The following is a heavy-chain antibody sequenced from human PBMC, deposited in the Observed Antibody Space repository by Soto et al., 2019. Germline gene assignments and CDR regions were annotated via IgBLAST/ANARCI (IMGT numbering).Heavy chain of an antibody. J-gene: IGHJ6*02. Sequence: QVQLVESGVGVVQPGRSLRLSCAASGFTFSSYGMHWVRQAPGKGLEWVAVISYDGSNKYYADSVKGRFTISRDNSKNTLYLQMNSLRAEDTAVYYCAKDVGSYYYDSSGYSGTYYYYGMDVWGQGTTVTVSS. D-gene: IGHD3-22*01. V-gene: IGHV3-30*18. CDR3: AKDVGSYYYDSSGYSGTYYYYGMDV. CDR2: ISYDGSNK. CDR1: GFTFSSYG.